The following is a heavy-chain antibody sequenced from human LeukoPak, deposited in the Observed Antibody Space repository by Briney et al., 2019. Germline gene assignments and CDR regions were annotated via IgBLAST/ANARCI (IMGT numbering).Heavy chain of an antibody. V-gene: IGHV3-30*04. CDR2: ISYDGSNK. CDR3: ARGMRGSSWLSFDY. J-gene: IGHJ4*02. Sequence: GGSLRLSCAASGFTFSSYAMHWVRQAPGKGLEWVALISYDGSNKYYADSVKGRFTISRDNSKNTLYLQMNSLRTEDTAIYYCARGMRGSSWLSFDYWGQGTLVTVSS. CDR1: GFTFSSYA. D-gene: IGHD6-13*01.